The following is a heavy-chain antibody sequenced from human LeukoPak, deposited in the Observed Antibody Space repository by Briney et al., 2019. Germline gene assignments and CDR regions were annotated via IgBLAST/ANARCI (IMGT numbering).Heavy chain of an antibody. D-gene: IGHD6-13*01. J-gene: IGHJ4*01. V-gene: IGHV3-23*01. CDR3: AKDFFRSRQQLTIFDY. Sequence: GGSLRLSCAASGFTFSSYAMSWGRQAPGKGLEWGSAISGIGGSTYYADSSKGRFTISRDNSKNTLYLQMISIRAEDTAAYYCAKDFFRSRQQLTIFDYWGPGTLVTVSS. CDR2: ISGIGGST. CDR1: GFTFSSYA.